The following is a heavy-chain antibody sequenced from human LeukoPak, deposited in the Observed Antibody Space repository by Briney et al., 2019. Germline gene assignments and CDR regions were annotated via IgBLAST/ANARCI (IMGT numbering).Heavy chain of an antibody. D-gene: IGHD2-15*01. CDR2: IYSGGTT. CDR1: GFTFSNYW. Sequence: GGSLRLSCAASGFTFSNYWMHWVRQAPGKGLVWVSVIYSGGTTYYADAVKGRLTISRDNSKNTIYLQMNSLRVEDTAVYYCASHYCNSGSCFFDYWGQGAVVTVSP. CDR3: ASHYCNSGSCFFDY. V-gene: IGHV3-53*01. J-gene: IGHJ4*02.